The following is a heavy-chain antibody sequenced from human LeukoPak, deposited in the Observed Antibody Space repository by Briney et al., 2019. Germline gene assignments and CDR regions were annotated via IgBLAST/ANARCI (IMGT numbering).Heavy chain of an antibody. D-gene: IGHD3-3*01. CDR1: GGTFSSYA. V-gene: IGHV1-69*04. CDR3: ARVIPNYDFWSGYPHGYFDL. J-gene: IGHJ2*01. CDR2: IIPILGIA. Sequence: SVKVSCKASGGTFSSYAISWVRQAPGQGLEWMGRIIPILGIANYAQKFQGRVTITADKSTSTAYMELSSLRSEDTAVYYCARVIPNYDFWSGYPHGYFDLWGRGTLVTVSS.